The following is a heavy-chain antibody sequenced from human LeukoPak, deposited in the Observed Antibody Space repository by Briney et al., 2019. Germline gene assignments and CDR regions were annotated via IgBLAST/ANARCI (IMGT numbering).Heavy chain of an antibody. CDR1: GFTFSSYG. J-gene: IGHJ4*02. CDR3: AKTNGYYSD. Sequence: GGSLRLSCAASGFTFSSYGMNWVRQAPGKGLEWVSGISGSGGTTYYADSVKGRFTISRDNSKNSLALQVSSLRAEDTAVYYCAKTNGYYSDWGQGTLVTVSS. V-gene: IGHV3-23*01. D-gene: IGHD3-22*01. CDR2: ISGSGGTT.